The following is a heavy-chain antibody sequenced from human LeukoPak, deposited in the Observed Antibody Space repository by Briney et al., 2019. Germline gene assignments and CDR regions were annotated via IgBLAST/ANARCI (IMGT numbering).Heavy chain of an antibody. CDR3: ARVYGTAHRAHAFDI. CDR1: GGTSSSYA. V-gene: IGHV1-69*05. D-gene: IGHD3-10*01. Sequence: SVKVSCKASGGTSSSYAISWVRQAPGQGLEWMGRIIPIFGTANYAQKFQGRVTITTDESTSTAYMELSSLRSEDTAVYYCARVYGTAHRAHAFDIWGQGTMVTVSS. CDR2: IIPIFGTA. J-gene: IGHJ3*02.